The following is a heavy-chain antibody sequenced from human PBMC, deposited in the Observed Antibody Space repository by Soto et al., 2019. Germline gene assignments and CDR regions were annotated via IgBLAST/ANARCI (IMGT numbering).Heavy chain of an antibody. V-gene: IGHV4-39*01. CDR3: AGFVVPASRNSDFDY. CDR1: GISVSTSEYY. D-gene: IGHD2-15*01. J-gene: IGHJ4*02. Sequence: PSETLSLTSTASGISVSTSEYYWVWVRQPPGNGLDWIGNIYYSGSTFYNPSLRSRVTISVDTSKNQFSLKLNSVTAADTAVYFCAGFVVPASRNSDFDYWGQGTLVTVSS. CDR2: IYYSGST.